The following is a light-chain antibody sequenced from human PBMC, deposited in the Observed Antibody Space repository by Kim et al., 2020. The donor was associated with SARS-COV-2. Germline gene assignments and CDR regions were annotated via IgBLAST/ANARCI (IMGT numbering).Light chain of an antibody. CDR1: QSVSNN. J-gene: IGKJ2*01. V-gene: IGKV3-15*01. CDR2: GAS. Sequence: SPGERATLSCSASQSVSNNLAWYQLKPGQAPRLLIYGASTRATGTPARFSGSGSGTDFTLTVSSLQSEDFAVYYCHQYNDWPPGDTFGQGTKLEI. CDR3: HQYNDWPPGDT.